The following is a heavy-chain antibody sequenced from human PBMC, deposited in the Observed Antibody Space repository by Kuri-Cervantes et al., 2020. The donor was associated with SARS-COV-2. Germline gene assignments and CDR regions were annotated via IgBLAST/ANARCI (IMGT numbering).Heavy chain of an antibody. Sequence: GGSLRLSCAASGFTFSSYAMHWVRQAPGKGLEWVAVISYDGSNKYYADSVKGRFTISRDNSKNTLYLQMNSLRAEDTAVYYCARDRRVGATFYYYYMGVWGKGTTVTVSS. CDR1: GFTFSSYA. D-gene: IGHD1-26*01. CDR3: ARDRRVGATFYYYYMGV. CDR2: ISYDGSNK. V-gene: IGHV3-30-3*01. J-gene: IGHJ6*03.